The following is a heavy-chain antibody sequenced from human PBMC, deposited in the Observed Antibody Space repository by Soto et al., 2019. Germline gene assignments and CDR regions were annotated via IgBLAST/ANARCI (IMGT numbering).Heavy chain of an antibody. CDR2: ISSSSSYI. CDR1: GFTFSSYS. V-gene: IGHV3-21*01. Sequence: GGSLRLSCAASGFTFSSYSMNWVRQAPGKGLEWVSSISSSSSYIYYADSVKGRFTISRDNAKNSLYLQMNSLRAEDTAVYYCARGSGSYYIMDVWGQGTTVTVSS. D-gene: IGHD3-10*01. CDR3: ARGSGSYYIMDV. J-gene: IGHJ6*02.